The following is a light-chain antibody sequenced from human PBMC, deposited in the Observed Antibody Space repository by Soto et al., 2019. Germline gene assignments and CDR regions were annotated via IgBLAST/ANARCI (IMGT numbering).Light chain of an antibody. CDR1: QTISSW. J-gene: IGKJ5*01. CDR2: KAS. CDR3: QQRRSWPPTIT. Sequence: DIQMTQAPSTLSGSVGDRVTVTGVAVQTISSWLAWYQQKPGKAPKLLIYKASTLKSGVPSRFSGSGSGTDFTLTISSLEPEDFAVYYCQQRRSWPPTITFGQGTRLEI. V-gene: IGKV1-5*03.